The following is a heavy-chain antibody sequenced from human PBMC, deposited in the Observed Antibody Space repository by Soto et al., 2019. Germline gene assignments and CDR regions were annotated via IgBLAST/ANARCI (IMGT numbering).Heavy chain of an antibody. CDR2: IYYSGST. D-gene: IGHD3-16*01. CDR3: ARDRVGDYVWGGFDY. V-gene: IGHV4-31*03. CDR1: GGSISSGGYY. Sequence: QVLLQESGPGLVKPSQTLSLTCTVSGGSISSGGYYWSWIRQHPGKGLEWIGYIYYSGSTYYNPSLQSRVTLSVDTSKNQFSLKLSSVTAADTAVYYCARDRVGDYVWGGFDYWGQGTLVTVSS. J-gene: IGHJ4*02.